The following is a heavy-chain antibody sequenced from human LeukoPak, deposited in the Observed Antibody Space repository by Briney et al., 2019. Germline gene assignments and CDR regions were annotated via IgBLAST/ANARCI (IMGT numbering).Heavy chain of an antibody. CDR3: AITDYGDYALYAFDI. V-gene: IGHV4-39*01. CDR1: GGSISSSSYY. Sequence: PSQTLSLTCTVSGGSISSSSYYWGWIRQPRGKGLEWIGSIYYSGSTYYNPSLKSRVTISVDTSKNQFSLKLSSVTAADTAVYYCAITDYGDYALYAFDIWGQGTMVTVSS. CDR2: IYYSGST. J-gene: IGHJ3*02. D-gene: IGHD4-17*01.